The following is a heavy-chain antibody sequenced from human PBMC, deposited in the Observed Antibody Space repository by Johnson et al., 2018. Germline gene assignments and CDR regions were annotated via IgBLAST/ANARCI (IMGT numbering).Heavy chain of an antibody. CDR3: ASHRRYYDSSGRLLRH. Sequence: EVQLVQSGGGLVQPGGSLRLSCAASGFTFSSYWMSWVRQAPGKGLEWVSSISSSSSYIYYADSVKGRFTISRDNAKNSLYLQMNSLRAEDTAVYYCASHRRYYDSSGRLLRHWGQGTLVTVSS. D-gene: IGHD3-22*01. V-gene: IGHV3-21*01. CDR2: ISSSSSYI. CDR1: GFTFSSYW. J-gene: IGHJ1*01.